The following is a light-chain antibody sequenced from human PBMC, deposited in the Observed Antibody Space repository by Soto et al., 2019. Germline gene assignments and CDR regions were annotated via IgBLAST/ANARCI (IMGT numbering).Light chain of an antibody. CDR3: RQSYTTPVYT. J-gene: IGKJ2*01. V-gene: IGKV1-39*01. Sequence: DIQMTQSPSSLSASVGDRVTITCRASQTIIFYLNWYQQKPGQAPRLLIYAASNLQSGVPSRFSGSGSGTEFTLTISSLQPEDFATYFCRQSYTTPVYTFGQGTKVDIK. CDR2: AAS. CDR1: QTIIFY.